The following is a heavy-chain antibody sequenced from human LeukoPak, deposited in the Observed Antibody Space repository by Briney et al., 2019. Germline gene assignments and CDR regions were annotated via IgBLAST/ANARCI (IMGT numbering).Heavy chain of an antibody. V-gene: IGHV3-23*01. Sequence: SGGSLRLSCAASGFTFSSYAMSWVRQAPGKGLEWVSAISGSGGSTYYADSVKGRFTISRDNSKNTLYLQMSSLRAEDTAVYYCAKELLRWYAGFDYWGQGALVTVSS. D-gene: IGHD4-23*01. CDR2: ISGSGGST. CDR1: GFTFSSYA. J-gene: IGHJ4*02. CDR3: AKELLRWYAGFDY.